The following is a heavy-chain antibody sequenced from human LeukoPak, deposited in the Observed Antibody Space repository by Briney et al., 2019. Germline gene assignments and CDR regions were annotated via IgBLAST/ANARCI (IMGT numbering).Heavy chain of an antibody. CDR1: GFTFRTFS. V-gene: IGHV3-48*01. D-gene: IGHD5-24*01. CDR2: IGGGNNAI. J-gene: IGHJ3*02. CDR3: ARDRGYASDM. Sequence: GGSLRLSCAASGFTFRTFSMNWVRQAPGKGLEWISYIGGGNNAIYYADSVKGRFTISRGNAKNSLYLEMNSLRAEDTAVYYCARDRGYASDMWGQGTMVTVSS.